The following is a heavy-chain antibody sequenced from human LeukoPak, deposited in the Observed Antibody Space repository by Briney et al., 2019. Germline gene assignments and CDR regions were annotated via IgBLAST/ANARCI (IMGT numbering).Heavy chain of an antibody. V-gene: IGHV1-8*01. Sequence: ATVKVSCKASGYTFTSYDINWVRQATGQGLEWMGWMNPNSGNTGCAQKFQGRVTMTRNTSISTAYMELSSLRSEDTAVYYCAADARITMGFDPWGQGTLVTVSS. D-gene: IGHD3-10*01. CDR1: GYTFTSYD. J-gene: IGHJ5*02. CDR3: AADARITMGFDP. CDR2: MNPNSGNT.